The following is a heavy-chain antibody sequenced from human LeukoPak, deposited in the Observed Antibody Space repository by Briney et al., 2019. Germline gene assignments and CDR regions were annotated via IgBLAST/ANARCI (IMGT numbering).Heavy chain of an antibody. CDR2: ISSSSSYI. V-gene: IGHV3-21*01. CDR1: GFTFSSYS. CDR3: ARRSDESCIGGYDFWSGSLTCPDAFDI. Sequence: PWGSLRLSCAASGFTFSSYSMNWVRQAPGKGLEWVSSISSSSSYIYYADSVKGRFTISRDNAKNSLYLQMNSLRAEDTAVYYCARRSDESCIGGYDFWSGSLTCPDAFDIWGQGTMVTVSS. J-gene: IGHJ3*02. D-gene: IGHD3-3*01.